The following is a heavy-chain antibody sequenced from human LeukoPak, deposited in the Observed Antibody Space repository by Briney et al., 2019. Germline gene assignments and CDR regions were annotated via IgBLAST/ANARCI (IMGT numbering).Heavy chain of an antibody. CDR1: GITLSNYG. CDR3: AKRGVVIRVILVGFHKEAYYFDS. Sequence: GGSLRLSCAVSGITLSNYGMSGVLQAPGKGLKWVAGIGDRGGRKNYADSVKGRFTISRDNPKNTLYLQMNSLRAEDTAVYFCAKRGVVIRVILVGFHKEAYYFDSWGQGALVTVSS. J-gene: IGHJ4*02. D-gene: IGHD3-22*01. CDR2: IGDRGGRK. V-gene: IGHV3-23*01.